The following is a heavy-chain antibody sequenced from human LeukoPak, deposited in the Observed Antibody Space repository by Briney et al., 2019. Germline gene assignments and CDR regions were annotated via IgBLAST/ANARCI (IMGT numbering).Heavy chain of an antibody. CDR1: GITFSNYT. V-gene: IGHV3-21*06. J-gene: IGHJ4*02. CDR3: ARVNSALVVSSEGSWAGSLGFDD. Sequence: GGSLRLSCAASGITFSNYTLTWVRQAPGKGLVWVSSISGSSRYIHYSDSVRGRFSISRDNAKNSVYLQMDSLTADDTAVYYCARVNSALVVSSEGSWAGSLGFDDWGKGILVIVSS. CDR2: ISGSSRYI. D-gene: IGHD3-22*01.